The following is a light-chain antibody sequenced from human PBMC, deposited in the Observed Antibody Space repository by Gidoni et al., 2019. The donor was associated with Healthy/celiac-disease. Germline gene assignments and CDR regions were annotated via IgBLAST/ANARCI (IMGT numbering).Light chain of an antibody. CDR2: GAS. CDR3: QQYGSSTLFT. J-gene: IGKJ3*01. CDR1: QSVSSSY. V-gene: IGKV3-20*01. Sequence: EIVLTPSPGTLSLSPGERATLSCRASQSVSSSYLAWYQQKPGQAPRLLIYGASSRATGSPDRFSGSGSGTEFTITISRREPEEVAVYYCQQYGSSTLFTFXHXTKVDIK.